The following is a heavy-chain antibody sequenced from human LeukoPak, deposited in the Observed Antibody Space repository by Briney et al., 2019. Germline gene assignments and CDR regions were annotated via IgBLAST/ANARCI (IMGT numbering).Heavy chain of an antibody. CDR3: ARYSGWGFDY. D-gene: IGHD6-19*01. CDR2: IYYSGST. V-gene: IGHV4-59*01. Sequence: SETLSFTCTVSGGTISSYYWSWIRQPPGKGLEWIGYIYYSGSTNYNPSLKSRVTISVDTSKNQFSLKLSSVAAADTAVYYCARYSGWGFDYWGQGTLVTVSS. J-gene: IGHJ4*02. CDR1: GGTISSYY.